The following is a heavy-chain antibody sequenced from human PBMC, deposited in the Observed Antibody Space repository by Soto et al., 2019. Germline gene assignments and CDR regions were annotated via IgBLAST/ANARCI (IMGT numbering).Heavy chain of an antibody. CDR1: GFTFCSSA. Sequence: GGPLRPSCAASGFTFCSSAMSWVRQAPGKGLEWVGFIRSKAYGGTTEYAASGKGRFTISRDDSKSIAYLQMNSLKAEDTAVYYCTRDYSSGWPGDWGQGTLVTVSS. J-gene: IGHJ4*02. CDR3: TRDYSSGWPGD. CDR2: IRSKAYGGTT. D-gene: IGHD6-19*01. V-gene: IGHV3-49*04.